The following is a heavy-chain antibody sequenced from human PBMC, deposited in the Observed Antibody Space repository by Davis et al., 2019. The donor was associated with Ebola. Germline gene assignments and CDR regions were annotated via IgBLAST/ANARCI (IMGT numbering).Heavy chain of an antibody. J-gene: IGHJ2*01. CDR3: VRVSSGTDFDL. V-gene: IGHV1-18*01. D-gene: IGHD3-22*01. CDR1: GYSFTHYS. Sequence: ASVKVSCKASGYSFTHYSFSWVRQAPGQGLEWMGWVSGNNGKTDYAQKFQGRVTMTTDTLPSTAYMDLRSLRYDDTAVYYCVRVSSGTDFDLWGRGTLVTVSS. CDR2: VSGNNGKT.